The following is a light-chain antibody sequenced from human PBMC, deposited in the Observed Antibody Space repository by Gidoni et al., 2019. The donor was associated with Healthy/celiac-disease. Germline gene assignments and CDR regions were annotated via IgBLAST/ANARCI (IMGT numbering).Light chain of an antibody. Sequence: QSVLTQPPTVSGAPGQRVTISCTGSSSNIGAGYDVHWYQQLPGTAPKLLIYGNSNRPSGVPYRFSGSKSVTSAYLAITGLQAEDEADYYCQSYDSSLSGVVFGGGTKLTVL. V-gene: IGLV1-40*01. J-gene: IGLJ2*01. CDR2: GNS. CDR1: SSNIGAGYD. CDR3: QSYDSSLSGVV.